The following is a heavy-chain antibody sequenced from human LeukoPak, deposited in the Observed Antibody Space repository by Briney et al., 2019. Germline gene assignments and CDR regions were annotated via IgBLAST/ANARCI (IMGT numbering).Heavy chain of an antibody. CDR2: TYYRSTWYN. Sequence: SQTLSLTCAISGDSVSSNSVTWNWIRQSPSRGLEWLGRTYYRSTWYNDYAVSVRGRVTVNPDTSRNQFSLHLNSVTPEDTAVYYCARRLTQYDCFDPWGQGILVTVSS. CDR1: GDSVSSNSVT. D-gene: IGHD2-2*01. CDR3: ARRLTQYDCFDP. V-gene: IGHV6-1*01. J-gene: IGHJ5*02.